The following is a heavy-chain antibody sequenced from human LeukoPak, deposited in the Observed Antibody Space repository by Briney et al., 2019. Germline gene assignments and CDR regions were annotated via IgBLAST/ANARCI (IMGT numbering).Heavy chain of an antibody. V-gene: IGHV3-30-3*01. D-gene: IGHD4-23*01. J-gene: IGHJ6*02. CDR2: ISYDGSNK. CDR1: GFTFSSYA. Sequence: PGGSLRLSCAASGFTFSSYAMHWVRQAPGKGLEWVAVISYDGSNKYYADSVKGRSTISRDNSKNTLYLQMNSLRAEDTAVYYCAREPEIGGTSYYYYYGMDVWGQGTTVTVSS. CDR3: AREPEIGGTSYYYYYGMDV.